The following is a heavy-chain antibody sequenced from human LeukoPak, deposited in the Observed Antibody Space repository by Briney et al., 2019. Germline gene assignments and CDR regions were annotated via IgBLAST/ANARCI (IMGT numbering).Heavy chain of an antibody. V-gene: IGHV4-34*01. CDR2: INHSGST. Sequence: SETLSLTCAVYGGSFSGYYWSWIRQPPGKGLEWIGEINHSGSTNYNPSLKSRVTISVDTSKNQFSLKLSSVTAADTAVYYCARVRRYYYDSSGYPKTLYYFDYWGQGTLVTVSS. CDR1: GGSFSGYY. J-gene: IGHJ4*02. D-gene: IGHD3-22*01. CDR3: ARVRRYYYDSSGYPKTLYYFDY.